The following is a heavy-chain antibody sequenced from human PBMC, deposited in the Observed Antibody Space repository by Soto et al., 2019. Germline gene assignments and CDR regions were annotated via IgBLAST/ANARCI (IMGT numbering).Heavy chain of an antibody. Sequence: LRLSFAASGFIFENFGMSWVRQAPGKGLEWISSISGSGFKKYYADSVKGRFTISRDNSKSTVYLELNNLSAEDTAVYHCAKNQGVELVPLATVDWFDPWGQGSVVTVSS. J-gene: IGHJ5*02. V-gene: IGHV3-23*01. CDR3: AKNQGVELVPLATVDWFDP. CDR2: ISGSGFKK. D-gene: IGHD1-26*01. CDR1: GFIFENFG.